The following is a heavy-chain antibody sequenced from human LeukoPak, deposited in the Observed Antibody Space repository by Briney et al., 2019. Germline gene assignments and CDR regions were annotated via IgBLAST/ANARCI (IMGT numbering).Heavy chain of an antibody. CDR1: GFTFGDYA. Sequence: GGSLRLSCTASGFTFGDYAMSWVRQAPGKGVEGVGFIRSKAYGGTTEYAASVKGRFTISRDDSKSIAYLQMNSLKTEDTAVYYCTRVSEYRSSPDLDYWGQGTLVTVSS. CDR2: IRSKAYGGTT. CDR3: TRVSEYRSSPDLDY. V-gene: IGHV3-49*04. J-gene: IGHJ4*02. D-gene: IGHD6-6*01.